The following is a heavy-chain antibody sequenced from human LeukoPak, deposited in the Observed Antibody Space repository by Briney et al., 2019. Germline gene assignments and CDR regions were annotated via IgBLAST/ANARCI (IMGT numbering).Heavy chain of an antibody. V-gene: IGHV4-39*01. D-gene: IGHD3-10*01. CDR3: ASIWFGELSPYYFDY. CDR1: GGSISSSSYY. J-gene: IGHJ4*02. CDR2: IYYSGST. Sequence: SETLSLTCTVSGGSISSSSYYWGWIRQPPGKGLEWIGSIYYSGSTYYNPSLKSRVTISADTSKNQFSLKLSSVTAADTAVYYCASIWFGELSPYYFDYWGQGTLVTVSS.